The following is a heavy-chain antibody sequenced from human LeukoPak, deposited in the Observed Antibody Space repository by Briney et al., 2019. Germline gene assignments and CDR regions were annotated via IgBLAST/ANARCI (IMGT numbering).Heavy chain of an antibody. Sequence: GGSLRLSWAASGFTVSSNYMSWVRQAPGKGLEWVSVIYSGDSTYYADSVKGRFTISRDNSKNTLYLQMNSLRAEDTAVYYCARGYSSGKGNAFDIWGQGTMVTVSS. CDR1: GFTVSSNY. D-gene: IGHD6-19*01. V-gene: IGHV3-53*01. CDR2: IYSGDST. J-gene: IGHJ3*02. CDR3: ARGYSSGKGNAFDI.